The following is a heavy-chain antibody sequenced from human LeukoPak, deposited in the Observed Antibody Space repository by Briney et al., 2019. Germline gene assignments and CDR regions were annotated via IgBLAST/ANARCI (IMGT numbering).Heavy chain of an antibody. D-gene: IGHD2/OR15-2a*01. Sequence: SVKVSCKASGGTFSSYAISWVRQAPGQGLEWMGGIIPIFGTVNYAQKFQGRVTITADESTSTAYMELSSLRSEDTAVYYCARDEIGLRFFWFDPWGQGTLVTVSS. CDR1: GGTFSSYA. CDR2: IIPIFGTV. J-gene: IGHJ5*02. V-gene: IGHV1-69*13. CDR3: ARDEIGLRFFWFDP.